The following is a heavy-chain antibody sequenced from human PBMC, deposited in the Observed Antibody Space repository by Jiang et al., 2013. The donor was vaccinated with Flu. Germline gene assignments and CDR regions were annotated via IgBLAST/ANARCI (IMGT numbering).Heavy chain of an antibody. V-gene: IGHV4-34*01. CDR2: IRHSGST. J-gene: IGHJ4*02. CDR1: GGSFGGYY. D-gene: IGHD1-7*01. CDR3: ARRDWNYVH. Sequence: LLKPSETLSLTCAFYGGSFGGYYWTWIRQSPGKGLEWIGEIRHSGSTNYNPSLKSRVTMSVDTSKNQFSLKLTSVTAADTAVYYCARRDWNYVHWGQGTLVHRLF.